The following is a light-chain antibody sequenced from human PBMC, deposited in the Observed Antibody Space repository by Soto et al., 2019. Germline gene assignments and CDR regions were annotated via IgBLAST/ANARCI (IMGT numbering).Light chain of an antibody. Sequence: QAVVTEEPTLTVSPGGTVTLTCASSTGAVTNPNYPYWFQQKPGQVPRALIYDTTNRYSWTPARFSGSLLGGKAALTLSGAQPEDEAEYYCCLSYSGVGVFGGGTKLTVL. CDR2: DTT. CDR1: TGAVTNPNY. CDR3: CLSYSGVGV. V-gene: IGLV7-46*01. J-gene: IGLJ2*01.